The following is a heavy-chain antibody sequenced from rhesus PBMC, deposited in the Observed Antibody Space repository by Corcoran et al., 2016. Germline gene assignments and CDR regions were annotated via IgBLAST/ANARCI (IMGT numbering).Heavy chain of an antibody. CDR1: GFAFSGHG. J-gene: IGHJ4*01. D-gene: IGHD6-37*01. Sequence: VQLVESGGGLVQPGGSLRLSCGASGFAFSGHGMHWVRQAPGKGLEWVAIVAHDGGGKYCADSVKDRFTVSKDNSKNILFLQMKNRKVEDTAVYYCARDLSGGWSLDSWGQGVLVAVSS. CDR3: ARDLSGGWSLDS. V-gene: IGHV3-54*02. CDR2: VAHDGGGK.